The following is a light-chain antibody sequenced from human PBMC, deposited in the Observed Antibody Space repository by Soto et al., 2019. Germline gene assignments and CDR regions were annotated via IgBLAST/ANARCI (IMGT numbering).Light chain of an antibody. CDR1: SSNIGAGYD. CDR2: GNS. V-gene: IGLV1-40*01. Sequence: QSVLTQPPSVSGAPGQRVTISCTGSSSNIGAGYDVHWYQQLPGTAHKLLIYGNSNRPSGVPDRFSGSKSGTSASLAITGFQAGDEADYYCQSYDSSLSGYVFGTGTKVTVL. CDR3: QSYDSSLSGYV. J-gene: IGLJ1*01.